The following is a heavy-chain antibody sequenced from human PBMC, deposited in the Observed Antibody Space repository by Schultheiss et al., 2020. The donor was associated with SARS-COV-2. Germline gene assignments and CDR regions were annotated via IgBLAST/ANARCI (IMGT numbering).Heavy chain of an antibody. CDR3: TTKYDYGDYGQP. J-gene: IGHJ4*02. V-gene: IGHV3-30*04. D-gene: IGHD4-17*01. Sequence: GESLKISCAASGFTFSSYAMHWVRQAPGKGLEWVAVISYDGSNKYYADSVKGRFTISRDNSKNTLYLQMNSLKTEDTAVYYCTTKYDYGDYGQPWGQGTLVTVSS. CDR2: ISYDGSNK. CDR1: GFTFSSYA.